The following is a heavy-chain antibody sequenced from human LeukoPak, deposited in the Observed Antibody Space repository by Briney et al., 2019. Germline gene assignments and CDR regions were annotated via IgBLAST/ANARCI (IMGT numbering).Heavy chain of an antibody. CDR3: ARERLSYYYMDV. CDR1: GGSFSGYY. CDR2: INHSGST. Sequence: SETLSLTCAVYGGSFSGYYWSWIRQPPGKGLEWIGEINHSGSTNYNPSLKSRVTISVDTSKNQFSLKLSSVTAADTAVYYCARERLSYYYMDVWGKGTTVTVSS. J-gene: IGHJ6*03. V-gene: IGHV4-34*01. D-gene: IGHD1-1*01.